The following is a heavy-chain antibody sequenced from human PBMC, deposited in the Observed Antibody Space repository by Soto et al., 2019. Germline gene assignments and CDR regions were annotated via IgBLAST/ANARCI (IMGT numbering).Heavy chain of an antibody. Sequence: PGWSLRLSCAASGFTFSKAWMTWVRQAPGKGLEWVGRIKSNSDGGTTYYAAPVEGRFTISRDDSTDTVYLQMNSLRSEDTAIYYCTTTGTIDYWGQGTLVTVSS. D-gene: IGHD1-1*01. CDR3: TTTGTIDY. J-gene: IGHJ4*02. V-gene: IGHV3-15*01. CDR2: IKSNSDGGTT. CDR1: GFTFSKAW.